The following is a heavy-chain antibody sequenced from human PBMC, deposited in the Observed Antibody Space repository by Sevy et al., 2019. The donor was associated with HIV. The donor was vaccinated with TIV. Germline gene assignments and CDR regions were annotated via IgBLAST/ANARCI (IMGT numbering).Heavy chain of an antibody. D-gene: IGHD3-16*01. J-gene: IGHJ4*02. V-gene: IGHV3-7*03. CDR2: IKQDGREK. CDR3: AREGVEADLGFDY. Sequence: GGSLRLSCGVFGFNFSTYWMSWVRQAPGKGLEWVANIKQDGREKYYLDSLKGRFTISRDNAKKSLYLQMNSLTAEDTAVYYCAREGVEADLGFDYWGQGTLVTVSS. CDR1: GFNFSTYW.